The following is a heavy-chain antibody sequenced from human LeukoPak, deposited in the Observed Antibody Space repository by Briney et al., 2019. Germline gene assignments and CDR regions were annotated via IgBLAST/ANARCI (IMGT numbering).Heavy chain of an antibody. D-gene: IGHD6-19*01. V-gene: IGHV1-8*02. CDR3: ARAHPLIAVAVGGYYYYMDV. CDR1: GYTFTGYY. J-gene: IGHJ6*03. Sequence: ASVKVSCKASGYTFTGYYMHCVRQAPGQGLECMGCINPNSVNTGYAHKFQGRVTMTRNTSISTAYMELSSLRSEDTAVYYCARAHPLIAVAVGGYYYYMDVWGKGTTVTVSS. CDR2: INPNSVNT.